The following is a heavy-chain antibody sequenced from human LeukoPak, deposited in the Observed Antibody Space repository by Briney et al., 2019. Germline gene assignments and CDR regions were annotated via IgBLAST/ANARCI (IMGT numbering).Heavy chain of an antibody. V-gene: IGHV3-66*01. CDR3: ARDRLLEGVDY. Sequence: PGWSLRLSCAASGFTVSSNYMSWVRQAPGKGLEWVSVIYSGGSTYYADSVKGRFTISRDNSKNTLYLQMNSLRAEDTAVYYCARDRLLEGVDYWGQGTLVTVSS. CDR2: IYSGGST. J-gene: IGHJ4*02. CDR1: GFTVSSNY. D-gene: IGHD6-25*01.